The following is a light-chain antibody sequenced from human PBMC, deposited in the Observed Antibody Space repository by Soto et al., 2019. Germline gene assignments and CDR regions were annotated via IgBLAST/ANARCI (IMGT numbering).Light chain of an antibody. CDR3: SSYTTTTTLV. J-gene: IGLJ2*01. CDR2: EVS. Sequence: QSALTQPASVSGSPGQSITMSCTGTSSDVGAYNYVSWYQQHPGKAPKLMISEVSNRPSGVSNRFSGSKSGNTASLTISGLQPEDEADYYCSSYTTTTTLVFGGGTKVTVL. V-gene: IGLV2-14*01. CDR1: SSDVGAYNY.